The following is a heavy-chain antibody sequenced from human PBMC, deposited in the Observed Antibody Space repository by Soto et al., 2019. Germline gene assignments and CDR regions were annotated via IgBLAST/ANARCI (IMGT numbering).Heavy chain of an antibody. D-gene: IGHD6-13*01. J-gene: IGHJ4*02. Sequence: EVQLVESGGGLVQPGRSLRLSCAASGFTFDDYAMHWVLQAPGKGLEWVSGISWNSGSIGYADSVKGRFTISRDNAKNSLYLQMNSLRAEDTALYYCAKDSSSWSRFHYWGQGTLVTVSS. CDR2: ISWNSGSI. V-gene: IGHV3-9*01. CDR1: GFTFDDYA. CDR3: AKDSSSWSRFHY.